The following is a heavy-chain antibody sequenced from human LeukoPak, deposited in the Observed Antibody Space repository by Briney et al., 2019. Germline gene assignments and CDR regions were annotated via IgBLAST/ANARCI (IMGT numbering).Heavy chain of an antibody. Sequence: GGSLRLSCAVSGITLSNYGMSWVRQAPGRGLEWVSYISSSSSTIYYADSVKGRFTISRDNAKNSLYLQMNSLRAEDTAVYYCARERAPFDYWGQGTLVTVSS. CDR2: ISSSSSTI. J-gene: IGHJ4*02. CDR3: ARERAPFDY. V-gene: IGHV3-48*04. CDR1: GITLSNYG.